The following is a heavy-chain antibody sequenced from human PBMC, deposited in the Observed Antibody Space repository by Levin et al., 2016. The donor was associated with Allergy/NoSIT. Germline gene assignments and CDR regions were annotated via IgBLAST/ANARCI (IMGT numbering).Heavy chain of an antibody. D-gene: IGHD3-22*01. J-gene: IGHJ6*02. CDR3: ARDEHSSGYYYHYYYGMDV. CDR2: INPNSGGT. Sequence: ASVKVSCKASGYTLSAYYIHWVRQAPGQGLEWMGRINPNSGGTNYAQKFQGWVTMTRDTSISTAYMELSRLRSDDTAVYYCARDEHSSGYYYHYYYGMDVWGQGTTVTVSS. V-gene: IGHV1-2*04. CDR1: GYTLSAYY.